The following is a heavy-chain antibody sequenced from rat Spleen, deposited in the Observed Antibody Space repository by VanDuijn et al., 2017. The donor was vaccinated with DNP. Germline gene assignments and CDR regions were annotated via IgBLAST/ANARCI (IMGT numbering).Heavy chain of an antibody. CDR3: TTQSNSGYGGFAY. V-gene: IGHV5-31*01. CDR1: GFTLNKYW. J-gene: IGHJ3*01. CDR2: ISTGDNT. Sequence: EVQLVESGGGQVQPGGSLTLSCAASGFTLNKYWMTWVRQAPGKGLEWIASISTGDNTYYSDSVKGRFSLSRDNAKSTLYLQVNSLRSEDTATYYCTTQSNSGYGGFAYWGQGTLVTVSS. D-gene: IGHD4-3*01.